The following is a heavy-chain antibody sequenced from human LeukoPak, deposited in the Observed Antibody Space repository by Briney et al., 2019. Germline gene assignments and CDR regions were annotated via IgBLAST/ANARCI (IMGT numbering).Heavy chain of an antibody. V-gene: IGHV1-2*02. J-gene: IGHJ3*02. CDR1: GYTFNAYY. Sequence: ASVKVSCKASGYTFNAYYIHSVRQAAGQGLEWMGWINPNSGGTSYAQKVQGRVTMTRDTSISTAYMELSRLGSDDTAVYFCARAGGGYSSGWGAFDIWGQGTVVTVSS. D-gene: IGHD5-18*01. CDR3: ARAGGGYSSGWGAFDI. CDR2: INPNSGGT.